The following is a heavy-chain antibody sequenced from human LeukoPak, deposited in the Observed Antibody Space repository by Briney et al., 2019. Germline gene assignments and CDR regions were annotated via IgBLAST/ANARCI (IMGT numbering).Heavy chain of an antibody. CDR2: IGTSGIST. V-gene: IGHV3-64*04. CDR3: AKVGSSMSFYYYYGMDV. Sequence: PGGSLRLSCVASGFTFSSYALHWVRQPPGKGLQYVSSIGTSGISTYYADSVEGRFTISRDNSKNTLYLQMDSLRAEDTAVYYCAKVGSSMSFYYYYGMDVWGQGTTVTVSS. J-gene: IGHJ6*02. D-gene: IGHD6-13*01. CDR1: GFTFSSYA.